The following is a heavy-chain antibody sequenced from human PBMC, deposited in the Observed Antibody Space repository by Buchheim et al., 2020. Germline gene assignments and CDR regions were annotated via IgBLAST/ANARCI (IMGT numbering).Heavy chain of an antibody. CDR2: IYYSGST. V-gene: IGHV4-31*03. J-gene: IGHJ5*02. D-gene: IGHD2-2*01. CDR1: GGSISSGGYY. Sequence: QVQLQESGPGLVKPSQTLSLTCTVSGGSISSGGYYWSWIRQHPGKGMEWIGYIYYSGSTYYNPSLKSRVTISVDTSKNQFTLKLSSVTAADTAVYYCARGHIVVVPAALNWFDPWGQGTL. CDR3: ARGHIVVVPAALNWFDP.